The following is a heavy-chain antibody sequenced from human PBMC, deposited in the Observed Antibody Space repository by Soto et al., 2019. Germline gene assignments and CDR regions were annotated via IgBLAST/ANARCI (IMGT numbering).Heavy chain of an antibody. D-gene: IGHD6-19*01. Sequence: QVQLVQSGGEVKKPGASVKVSCKAFGYTFTNYGIGWVRQAPGQGLEWMGWISPYNGITHYAEKFQGRFTMTTEPSTTTAYMELRSLRSDDTAIYYCAAEGSQGGYNSGWYKYWGQGTLVTVSS. CDR2: ISPYNGIT. V-gene: IGHV1-18*01. CDR1: GYTFTNYG. J-gene: IGHJ4*02. CDR3: AAEGSQGGYNSGWYKY.